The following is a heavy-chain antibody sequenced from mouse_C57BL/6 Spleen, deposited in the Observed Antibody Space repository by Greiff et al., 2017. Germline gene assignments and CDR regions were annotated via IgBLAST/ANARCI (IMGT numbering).Heavy chain of an antibody. J-gene: IGHJ1*03. D-gene: IGHD1-1*01. CDR1: GYTFTSYW. Sequence: QVQLQQPGAELVKPGASVKLSCKASGYTFTSYWMHWVKQRPGQGLEWIGMIHPNSGSTNYNEKFKSKATLTVDKSSSTAYMQLSSLTSEDSAVYYCARSPSYYDGSSYDWYVDVWGTGTTVTVSS. V-gene: IGHV1-64*01. CDR3: ARSPSYYDGSSYDWYVDV. CDR2: IHPNSGST.